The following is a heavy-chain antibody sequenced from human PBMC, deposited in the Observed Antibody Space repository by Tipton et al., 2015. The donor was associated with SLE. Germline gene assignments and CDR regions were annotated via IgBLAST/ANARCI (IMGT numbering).Heavy chain of an antibody. V-gene: IGHV3-21*01. Sequence: QLVQSGGGLVKPGGSLRLSCAASGFTFSSYRMNWVRQAPGKGLEWVSSITSSGSYIYYADSVKGRFTISRDNAKNTLYLQMNSLRAEDTAVYYCARAGSGKQLVRPDNWFDPWGQGTLVTVSS. CDR3: ARAGSGKQLVRPDNWFDP. CDR1: GFTFSSYR. CDR2: ITSSGSYI. D-gene: IGHD6-6*01. J-gene: IGHJ5*02.